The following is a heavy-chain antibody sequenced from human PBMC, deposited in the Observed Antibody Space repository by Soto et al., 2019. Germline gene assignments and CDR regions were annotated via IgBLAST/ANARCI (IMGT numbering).Heavy chain of an antibody. D-gene: IGHD5-12*01. CDR1: GYSFTSYW. CDR2: IDPSDSYT. Sequence: GESLKISCKGSGYSFTSYWISWVRQMPGKGLEWMGRIDPSDSYTNYSPSFQGHVTISAGKSISTAYLQWSSLKASDTAMYYCARSVSGDSGYEYYYYYGMDVWGQGTTVTVSS. V-gene: IGHV5-10-1*01. CDR3: ARSVSGDSGYEYYYYYGMDV. J-gene: IGHJ6*02.